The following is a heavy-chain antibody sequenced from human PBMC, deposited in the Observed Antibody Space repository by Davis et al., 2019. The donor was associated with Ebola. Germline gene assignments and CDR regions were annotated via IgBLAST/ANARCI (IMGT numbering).Heavy chain of an antibody. V-gene: IGHV1-46*01. CDR1: GYTFTSYY. Sequence: ASVKVSCKASGYTFTSYYIHWVRQAPGQGPEWMGVINPGQISPGGGTTVYAQKFQGRVAMTRDTSTSTVYMDLRSLTSEDTAVYYCARGRRQFLVVGSFDVWGQGTMVTVSS. J-gene: IGHJ3*01. D-gene: IGHD3-3*01. CDR3: ARGRRQFLVVGSFDV. CDR2: INPGQISPGGGTT.